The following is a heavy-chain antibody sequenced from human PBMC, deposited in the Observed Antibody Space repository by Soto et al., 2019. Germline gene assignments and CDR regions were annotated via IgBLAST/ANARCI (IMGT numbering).Heavy chain of an antibody. J-gene: IGHJ6*02. CDR2: ISAYNGNP. V-gene: IGHV1-18*01. CDR3: ARDEPNFSADYGGLSVGDYVCMDV. Sequence: ASVKVSCKASGYSFTSYGISWVRQVPAQGLEWMGWISAYNGNPDYAENLQGRVTMATDTSTNTAYMELRRLRSDHTAIYYCARDEPNFSADYGGLSVGDYVCMDVWG. D-gene: IGHD3-10*02. CDR1: GYSFTSYG.